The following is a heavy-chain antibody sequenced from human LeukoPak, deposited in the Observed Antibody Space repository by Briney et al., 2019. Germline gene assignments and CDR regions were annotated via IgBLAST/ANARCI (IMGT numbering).Heavy chain of an antibody. V-gene: IGHV3-21*01. CDR3: VRDVIHSYFDI. CDR2: ITGAGSI. CDR1: GFTFRSHS. J-gene: IGHJ4*02. Sequence: GGSLRLSCAASGFTFRSHSLVWVRQAPRKGLEWVSSITGAGSIQYADSVQGRFTISRDNAQNSIFLQMNSLRAEDTAVYYCVRDVIHSYFDIWGQGILVTVSS. D-gene: IGHD2/OR15-2a*01.